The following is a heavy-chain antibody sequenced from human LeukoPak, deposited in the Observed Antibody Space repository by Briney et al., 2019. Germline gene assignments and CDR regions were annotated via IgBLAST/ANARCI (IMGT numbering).Heavy chain of an antibody. CDR2: ISGSGGST. J-gene: IGHJ3*02. D-gene: IGHD2-8*02. Sequence: PGGSLRLPCAASGFTFTTYAITWVRQAPGKGLEWVSTISGSGGSTYYADSVKGRFTISRDSSKNTLYLQMNSLRAEDTAIYYCAKLLVPTRLFDAFDIWGQGTMVTVSS. CDR1: GFTFTTYA. V-gene: IGHV3-23*01. CDR3: AKLLVPTRLFDAFDI.